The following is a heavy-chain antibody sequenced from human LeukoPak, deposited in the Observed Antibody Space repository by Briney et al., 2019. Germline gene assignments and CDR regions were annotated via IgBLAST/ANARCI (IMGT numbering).Heavy chain of an antibody. J-gene: IGHJ4*02. Sequence: PAGSLRLSCAASGFTFSSYVMSWVRQAPGKGLQWVSGIIVSGSNTHYADSVKGRFTISRDNSKNTLYLQMNSLRAEDTAVYYCAKASQANEYGSSFDYWGQGTLVTVSS. CDR3: AKASQANEYGSSFDY. D-gene: IGHD6-6*01. CDR1: GFTFSSYV. V-gene: IGHV3-23*01. CDR2: IIVSGSNT.